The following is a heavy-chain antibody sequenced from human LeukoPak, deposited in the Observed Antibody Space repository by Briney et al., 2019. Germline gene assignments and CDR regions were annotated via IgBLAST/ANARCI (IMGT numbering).Heavy chain of an antibody. D-gene: IGHD3-22*01. V-gene: IGHV4-59*01. CDR1: GGSISSYY. CDR2: IYYSGST. Sequence: PSETLSLTCTVSGGSISSYYWSWIRQPPGKGLERIGYIYYSGSTNYNPSLKSRVTKSVDTSKNQFSLKLSSVTAADTAVYYCASNILPYSSGYGDAFDIWGQGTMVTVSS. J-gene: IGHJ3*02. CDR3: ASNILPYSSGYGDAFDI.